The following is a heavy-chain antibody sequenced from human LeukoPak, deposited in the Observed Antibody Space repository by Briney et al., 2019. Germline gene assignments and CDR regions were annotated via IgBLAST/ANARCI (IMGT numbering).Heavy chain of an antibody. J-gene: IGHJ6*03. V-gene: IGHV3-48*03. CDR3: ASCSGGSCYYYYMDV. CDR1: GFTFSSYE. D-gene: IGHD2-15*01. CDR2: ISSSGSTI. Sequence: GGSLRLSCAASGFTFSSYEMNWVRQAPGKGLEWVPYISSSGSTIYYADSVKGRFTISRDNTKNSLYLQMNSLRAEDTAVYYCASCSGGSCYYYYMDVWGKGTTVTVSS.